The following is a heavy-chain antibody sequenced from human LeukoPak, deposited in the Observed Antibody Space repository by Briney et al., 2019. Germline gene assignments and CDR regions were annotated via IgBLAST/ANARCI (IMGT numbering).Heavy chain of an antibody. CDR1: GYTLTELS. CDR2: IIPIFGTA. J-gene: IGHJ5*02. CDR3: AREGSTVTTSWFDP. D-gene: IGHD4-17*01. V-gene: IGHV1-69*13. Sequence: SVKVSCKVSGYTLTELSMHWVRQAPGQGLEWMGGIIPIFGTANYAQKFQGRVTITADGSTSTAYMELSSLRSEDTAVYYCAREGSTVTTSWFDPWGQGTLVTVSS.